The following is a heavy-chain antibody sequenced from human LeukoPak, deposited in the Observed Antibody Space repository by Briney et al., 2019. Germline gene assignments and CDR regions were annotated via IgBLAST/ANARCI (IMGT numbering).Heavy chain of an antibody. CDR3: ARVPQYYYDSSGYSDY. V-gene: IGHV4-61*02. Sequence: SETLSLTCTVSGGSISSGSYYWSWIRQPAGKGLEWIGRIYTSGSTNYNPSLKSRVTISVDTSKNQFSLKLSSVTAADTAVYYCARVPQYYYDSSGYSDYWGQGTLVTASS. J-gene: IGHJ4*02. D-gene: IGHD3-22*01. CDR2: IYTSGST. CDR1: GGSISSGSYY.